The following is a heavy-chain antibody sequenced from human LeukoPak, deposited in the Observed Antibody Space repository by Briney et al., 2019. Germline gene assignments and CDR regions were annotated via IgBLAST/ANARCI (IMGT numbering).Heavy chain of an antibody. Sequence: SETLSLTCTVSGGSISSGDYYWSWIRQPPGKGLEWIGYIYYSGTTYYNPSLKSRVTISVDTSRNQFSLKLTSVTAADTAVYFCARGPYGSGSYYWGQGTLVTVSS. CDR2: IYYSGTT. D-gene: IGHD3-10*01. J-gene: IGHJ4*02. V-gene: IGHV4-30-4*01. CDR1: GGSISSGDYY. CDR3: ARGPYGSGSYY.